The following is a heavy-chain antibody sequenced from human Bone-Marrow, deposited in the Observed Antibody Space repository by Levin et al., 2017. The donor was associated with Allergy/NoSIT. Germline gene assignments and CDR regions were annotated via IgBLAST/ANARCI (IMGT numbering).Heavy chain of an antibody. V-gene: IGHV4-59*01. Sequence: GSLRLSCTVSGGSISNYYWSWIRQPPGKGLEWIGYVHSSGNTNYNPSLKSRIVISVDLSKNQFSLNLSSVTAADTAVYYCARSPPPALQLVPGKYYAYYNYMDVWGKGATVIASS. D-gene: IGHD6-6*01. CDR1: GGSISNYY. CDR2: VHSSGNT. CDR3: ARSPPPALQLVPGKYYAYYNYMDV. J-gene: IGHJ6*03.